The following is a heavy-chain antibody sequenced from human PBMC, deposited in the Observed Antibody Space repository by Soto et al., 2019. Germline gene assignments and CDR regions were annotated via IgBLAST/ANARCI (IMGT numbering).Heavy chain of an antibody. CDR1: GGSVGSSSYY. CDR2: VYYSGST. D-gene: IGHD3-9*01. Sequence: QLQLQESGPGLVKPSETLSLTCTVSGGSVGSSSYYWGWVRQPPGKGLEWIGSVYYSGSTYYNPSPESRVTISVDMSKNQFSLKLMSLSAADTAVYYCGRLEGLATFSYYFDYWGQGALVTVSS. CDR3: GRLEGLATFSYYFDY. V-gene: IGHV4-39*01. J-gene: IGHJ4*02.